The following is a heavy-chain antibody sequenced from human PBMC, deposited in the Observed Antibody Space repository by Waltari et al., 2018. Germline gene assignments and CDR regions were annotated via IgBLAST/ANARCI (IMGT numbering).Heavy chain of an antibody. CDR2: INQSGST. CDR1: GGSFSGYY. Sequence: QVQLQQWGAGLLKPSETLSLTCAVYGGSFSGYYWSWIRQPPGKGLEWIGEINQSGSTNYNPSLKSRVTISVDTSKNQFSLKLSSVTAADTAVYYCARHGGSYWGYYFDYWGQGTLVTVSS. J-gene: IGHJ4*02. CDR3: ARHGGSYWGYYFDY. D-gene: IGHD1-26*01. V-gene: IGHV4-34*01.